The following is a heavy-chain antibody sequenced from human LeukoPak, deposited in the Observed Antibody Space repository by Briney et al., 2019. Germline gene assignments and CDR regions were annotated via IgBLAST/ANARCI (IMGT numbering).Heavy chain of an antibody. J-gene: IGHJ3*02. CDR2: IYYSGST. D-gene: IGHD2/OR15-2a*01. V-gene: IGHV4-30-4*08. CDR1: GGSISSGDYY. CDR3: ATPREALEYEGAFDI. Sequence: SQTLSLTCTVSGGSISSGDYYWSWIRQPPGKGLEWIGYIYYSGSTYYNPSLKSRVTISVDTSKNQFSLKLSSVTAADTAVYYCATPREALEYEGAFDIWGQGTMVIVSS.